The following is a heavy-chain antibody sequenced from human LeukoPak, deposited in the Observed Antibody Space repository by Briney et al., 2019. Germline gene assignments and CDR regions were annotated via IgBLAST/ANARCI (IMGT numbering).Heavy chain of an antibody. V-gene: IGHV3-21*01. CDR1: GFTFNTYT. CDR2: ITASSTAI. CDR3: ARTYYDILTGYNPYFDY. J-gene: IGHJ4*02. Sequence: PGGSLRRSCAASGFTFNTYTMNWVRQAPGNGLEWVSSITASSTAIYSADSVKGRFTISRDNAKNLLYLQMNSLRAEDTAVYYCARTYYDILTGYNPYFDYWGQGILVTVSS. D-gene: IGHD3-9*01.